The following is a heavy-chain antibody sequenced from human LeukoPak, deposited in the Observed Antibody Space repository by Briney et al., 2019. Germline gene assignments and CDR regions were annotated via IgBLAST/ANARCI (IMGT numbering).Heavy chain of an antibody. V-gene: IGHV1-18*01. CDR1: GYTFTSYG. J-gene: IGHJ4*02. CDR3: AKVAVAGTDDY. CDR2: ISAYNGNT. D-gene: IGHD6-19*01. Sequence: ASVKVSCKASGYTFTSYGISWVRQAPGQGLEWMGWISAYNGNTNYAQKLQGRVTMSTDTSTSTAYMGLRSLRSDDTAVYYCAKVAVAGTDDYWGQGTLVTVSS.